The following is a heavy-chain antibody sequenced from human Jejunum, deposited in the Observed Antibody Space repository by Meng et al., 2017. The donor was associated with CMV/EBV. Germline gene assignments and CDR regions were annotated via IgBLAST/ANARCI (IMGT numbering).Heavy chain of an antibody. D-gene: IGHD5/OR15-5a*01. CDR1: GFTFSSHS. V-gene: IGHV3-23*01. CDR3: AKLSDV. J-gene: IGHJ6*02. Sequence: SMRLSGAASGFTFSSHSMSWIRQAPGKGLEWVSAITGSGGSTYYADSVKGRFTISRDNSRNTLYLQMNSLRAEDTAVYYCAKLSDVWGQGTTVTVSS. CDR2: ITGSGGST.